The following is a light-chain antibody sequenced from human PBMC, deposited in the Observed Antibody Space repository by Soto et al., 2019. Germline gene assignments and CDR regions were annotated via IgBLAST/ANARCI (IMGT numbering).Light chain of an antibody. CDR1: SSDIGGYNY. CDR2: DVS. CDR3: SSFTSRHTYV. V-gene: IGLV2-14*01. Sequence: QSALTQPASVSGSPGQSTTISCTGTSSDIGGYNYVSWYQQLPGEAPKPIIYDVSDRPSGVSTRFSGSKSGNTASLTISGLQAEDEGDYYCSSFTSRHTYVFGTGTKVTVL. J-gene: IGLJ1*01.